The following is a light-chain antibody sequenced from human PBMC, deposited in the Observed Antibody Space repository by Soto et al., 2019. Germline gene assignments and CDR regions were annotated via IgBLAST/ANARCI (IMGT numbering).Light chain of an antibody. CDR3: LQDHNYPRT. J-gene: IGKJ1*01. CDR1: QDIRNE. Sequence: AIQMTQSPSSLSAFVGDRVTITCQASQDIRNELGWYQQKPGKAPKLLIYSASSLQSGVPSRFSGSGSGTHFTLTISSLQPEDFAAYYCLQDHNYPRTFGQGTKVEIK. CDR2: SAS. V-gene: IGKV1-6*01.